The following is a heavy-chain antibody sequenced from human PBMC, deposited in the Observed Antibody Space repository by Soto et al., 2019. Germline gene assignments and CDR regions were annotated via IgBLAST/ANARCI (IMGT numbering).Heavy chain of an antibody. CDR3: ARDLNHSFDY. CDR2: IWYDGRNK. CDR1: GFTFRTYG. J-gene: IGHJ4*01. Sequence: QVQLVESGGGVVQPGTSLRLSCVASGFTFRTYGMHWVRQAPGKGLEWVTVIWYDGRNKYYADSVKGRFTISRDNSKNTVFLQMNSLRAEDTAVYYCARDLNHSFDYWGRGTLVTVSS. V-gene: IGHV3-33*01.